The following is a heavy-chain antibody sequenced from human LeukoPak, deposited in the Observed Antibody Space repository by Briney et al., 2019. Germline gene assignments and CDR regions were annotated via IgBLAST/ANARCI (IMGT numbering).Heavy chain of an antibody. CDR3: ARRRLWGNYYYMDV. CDR1: GGSISSYY. J-gene: IGHJ6*03. Sequence: SETLSLTCTVSGGSISSYYWSWIWQPPGKGLEWIGYIYTSGSTNYNPSLKSRVTISVDTSKNQFSLKLSSVTAADTAVYYCARRRLWGNYYYMDVWGKGTTVTVSS. D-gene: IGHD7-27*01. CDR2: IYTSGST. V-gene: IGHV4-4*09.